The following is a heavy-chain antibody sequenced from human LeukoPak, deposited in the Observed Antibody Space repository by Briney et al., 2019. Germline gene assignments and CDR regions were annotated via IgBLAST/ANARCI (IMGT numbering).Heavy chain of an antibody. D-gene: IGHD2-15*01. CDR3: ATLNDGYCSGGSCYSIDY. Sequence: ASVKVSCKASGYTFTSYGINWVRQAPGQGLEWMGWMNPNSGNTGYAQKFQGRVTMTRNTSISTAYMELSSLRSEDTAVYYCATLNDGYCSGGSCYSIDYWGQGTLVTVSS. V-gene: IGHV1-8*02. CDR1: GYTFTSYG. J-gene: IGHJ4*02. CDR2: MNPNSGNT.